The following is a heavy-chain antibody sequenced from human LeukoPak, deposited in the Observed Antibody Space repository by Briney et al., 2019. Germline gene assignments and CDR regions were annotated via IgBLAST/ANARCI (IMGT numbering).Heavy chain of an antibody. J-gene: IGHJ4*02. CDR2: ISGSGGST. CDR3: AKFRPRFLEALFDY. Sequence: PGGSLRLSCAASGFTFSSYAMSWARQAPGKGLEWVSAISGSGGSTYYADSVKGRFTISRDNSKNTLYPQMNSLRAEDTAVYYCAKFRPRFLEALFDYWGQGTLVTVSS. D-gene: IGHD3-3*01. CDR1: GFTFSSYA. V-gene: IGHV3-23*01.